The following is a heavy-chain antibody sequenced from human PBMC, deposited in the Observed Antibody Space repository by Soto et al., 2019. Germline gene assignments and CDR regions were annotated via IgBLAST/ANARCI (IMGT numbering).Heavy chain of an antibody. V-gene: IGHV1-18*04. Sequence: QVQLVQSGAEVKIPGASVKVSCKASGYTFTTYGISWVRQAHGQGLEWMGWISPYNGNTSYAQRFQGRVSMTTDTSTTTAHMELRSLRVDDTAMYYCARVSATGRPFDYWGQGTLVTVSS. CDR1: GYTFTTYG. CDR3: ARVSATGRPFDY. D-gene: IGHD6-13*01. CDR2: ISPYNGNT. J-gene: IGHJ4*02.